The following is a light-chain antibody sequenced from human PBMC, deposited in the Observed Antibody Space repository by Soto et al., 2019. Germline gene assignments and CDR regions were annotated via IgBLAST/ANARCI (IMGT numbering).Light chain of an antibody. V-gene: IGKV3-20*01. J-gene: IGKJ5*01. Sequence: ESWWRQSHGTLSLSPGQRATLSYRASQGVRSSNLAWYQQKPGQAPRLLIYGASSRATGIPDRFSGSGSGTDFTLTISSREPEDFAVYYCQQYGSSYPFGQGTLLDIK. CDR1: QGVRSSN. CDR2: GAS. CDR3: QQYGSSYP.